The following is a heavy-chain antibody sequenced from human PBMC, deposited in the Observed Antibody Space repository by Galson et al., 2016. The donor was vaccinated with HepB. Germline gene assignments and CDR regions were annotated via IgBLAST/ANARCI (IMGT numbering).Heavy chain of an antibody. V-gene: IGHV3-30*18. CDR2: ISYDETGK. Sequence: SLRLSCAASGFTFRSYAMHWVRQTPGKGLEWVAVISYDETGKYFADSVKGRFTISRDNSKNTIYLQMNSLRAEDTAVYYCAKGAVEWLLLGDWFDPWGQGTLVTVSS. CDR1: GFTFRSYA. D-gene: IGHD3-3*01. J-gene: IGHJ5*02. CDR3: AKGAVEWLLLGDWFDP.